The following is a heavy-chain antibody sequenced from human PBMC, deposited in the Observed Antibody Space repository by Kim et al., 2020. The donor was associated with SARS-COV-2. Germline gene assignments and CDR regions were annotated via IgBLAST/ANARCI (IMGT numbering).Heavy chain of an antibody. J-gene: IGHJ5*02. CDR1: GGSISSYY. V-gene: IGHV4-4*07. Sequence: SETLSLTCTVSGGSISSYYWSWIRQPAGKGLEWIGRIYTSGSTNYNPSLKSRVTMSVDTYKNQFSLKLSSVTAADTAVYYCARDKWPHQPWLPSGWFDPWGQGTLVTVSS. D-gene: IGHD5-12*01. CDR3: ARDKWPHQPWLPSGWFDP. CDR2: IYTSGST.